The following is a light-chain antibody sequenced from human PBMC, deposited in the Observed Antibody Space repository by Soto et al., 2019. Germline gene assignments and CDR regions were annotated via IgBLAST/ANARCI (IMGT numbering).Light chain of an antibody. CDR3: TSYTGSNIWV. V-gene: IGLV2-8*01. J-gene: IGLJ3*02. Sequence: QSALTQPPSASGSPGQSVTISCTGTSSDVGAYKYVSWYQQYPGKAPKLMIYEVNKRPSGVPDRFSGSKSGNTASLTVSGLQADEEADYYCTSYTGSNIWVFGGGTKPTLL. CDR2: EVN. CDR1: SSDVGAYKY.